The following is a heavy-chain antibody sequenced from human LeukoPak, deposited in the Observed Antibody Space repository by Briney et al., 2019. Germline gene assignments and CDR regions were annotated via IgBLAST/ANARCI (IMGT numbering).Heavy chain of an antibody. D-gene: IGHD3-16*01. J-gene: IGHJ6*02. Sequence: SETLSLTCAVYGGSFSGYYWSWIRQPPGKGLEWIGEINHSGSTNYNPSLKSRVTISVDTSKNQFSLKLSSVTAADTAVYYCARLTGRLYYYGMDVWGQGTTVTVSS. V-gene: IGHV4-34*01. CDR1: GGSFSGYY. CDR2: INHSGST. CDR3: ARLTGRLYYYGMDV.